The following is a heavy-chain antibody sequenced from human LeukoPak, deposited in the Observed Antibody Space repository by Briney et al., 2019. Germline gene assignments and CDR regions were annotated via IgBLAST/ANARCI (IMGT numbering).Heavy chain of an antibody. D-gene: IGHD4-17*01. Sequence: GGSLRLSCAASVFTFSSYAMSWVRQAPGKGLEWVSAISGSGGSTYYADSVKGRFTISRDNSKNTLYLQMNSLRAEDTAVYYCAITVQTTVTTFDYWGQGTLVTVSS. J-gene: IGHJ4*02. CDR2: ISGSGGST. CDR3: AITVQTTVTTFDY. V-gene: IGHV3-23*01. CDR1: VFTFSSYA.